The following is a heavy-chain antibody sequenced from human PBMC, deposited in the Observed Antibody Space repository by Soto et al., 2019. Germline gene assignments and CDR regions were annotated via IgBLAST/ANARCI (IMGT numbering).Heavy chain of an antibody. D-gene: IGHD3-10*01. Sequence: QVQLVQSGAEVKKPGSSVKVSCKASGGTFSSYAISWVRQAPGQGLEWMGGIIPIFGTANYAQKFQGRVTITADESTSTAYMELSSLRSEDTAVYYCARDHSFYGSVSYYNLDYWCQGTLVTVSS. CDR1: GGTFSSYA. J-gene: IGHJ4*02. CDR2: IIPIFGTA. CDR3: ARDHSFYGSVSYYNLDY. V-gene: IGHV1-69*01.